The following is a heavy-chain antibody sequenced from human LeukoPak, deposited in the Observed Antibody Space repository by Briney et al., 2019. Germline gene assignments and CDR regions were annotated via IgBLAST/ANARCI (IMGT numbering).Heavy chain of an antibody. J-gene: IGHJ5*02. D-gene: IGHD3-3*01. V-gene: IGHV1-18*01. Sequence: ASVKVSCKASGYTFASYGISWVRQAPGQGLEWMGWISAYNGNTNYAQKLQGRVTMTTDTSTSTAYMELRSLRSDDTAVYYCARDPLFGVPLPMSFNWFDPWGQGTLVTVSS. CDR3: ARDPLFGVPLPMSFNWFDP. CDR1: GYTFASYG. CDR2: ISAYNGNT.